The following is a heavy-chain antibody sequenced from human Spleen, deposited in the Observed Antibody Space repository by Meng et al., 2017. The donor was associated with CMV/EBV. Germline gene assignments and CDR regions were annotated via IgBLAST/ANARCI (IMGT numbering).Heavy chain of an antibody. CDR1: GYTFTSYG. V-gene: IGHV1-18*01. CDR2: ISAYNGNT. Sequence: ASVKVSCKASGYTFTSYGISWVRQAPGQGLEWMGWISAYNGNTNYAQKLQGRVTMTTDTSTSTAYMELRSLRSDDTAVYYCARDYGPTGTTGGYYYYGMDVWGQGTLVTVSS. J-gene: IGHJ6*02. D-gene: IGHD1-1*01. CDR3: ARDYGPTGTTGGYYYYGMDV.